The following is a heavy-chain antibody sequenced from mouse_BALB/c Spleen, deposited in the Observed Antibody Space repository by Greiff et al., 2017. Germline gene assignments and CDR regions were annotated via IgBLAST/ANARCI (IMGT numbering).Heavy chain of an antibody. J-gene: IGHJ1*01. CDR1: GFTFTDYY. CDR2: IRNKPNGYTT. V-gene: IGHV7-3*02. Sequence: EVQLVESGGGLVQPGGSLRLSCATSGFTFTDYYMSWVRQPPGKALEWLGFIRNKPNGYTTEYSASVKGRFTISRDNSQRILYLHMNTLRAEDSATYYCARDKDYDYHWYFDLWGAGTTVTVSS. D-gene: IGHD2-4*01. CDR3: ARDKDYDYHWYFDL.